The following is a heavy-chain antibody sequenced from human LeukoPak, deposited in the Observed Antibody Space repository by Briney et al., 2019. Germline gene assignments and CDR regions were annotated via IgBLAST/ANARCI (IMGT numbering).Heavy chain of an antibody. CDR2: IYYSGST. Sequence: SETLSLTCTVSGGSISSSSYYWGWIRQPPGKGLEWIGSIYYSGSTYYNPSLKSRVTISVDTSKNQFSLKLSSVTAADTAVYYCARHKKGGPYYYYYYMDVWGKGTTVTISS. CDR1: GGSISSSSYY. CDR3: ARHKKGGPYYYYYYMDV. J-gene: IGHJ6*03. V-gene: IGHV4-39*01.